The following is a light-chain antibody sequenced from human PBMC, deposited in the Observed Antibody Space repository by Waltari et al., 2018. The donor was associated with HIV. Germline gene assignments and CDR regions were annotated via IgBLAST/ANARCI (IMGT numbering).Light chain of an antibody. CDR2: EVS. V-gene: IGLV2-14*01. CDR1: SSDVGGYHY. CDR3: SSYTSSSTLV. J-gene: IGLJ1*01. Sequence: QSALTQPASVSGSPGQSITIPCTGTSSDVGGYHYVSWYQQHPGKAPKFMIYEVSNRPSGVSNRFSGSKSGNTASLTISGLQAEDEADYYCSSYTSSSTLVFGTGTKVTVL.